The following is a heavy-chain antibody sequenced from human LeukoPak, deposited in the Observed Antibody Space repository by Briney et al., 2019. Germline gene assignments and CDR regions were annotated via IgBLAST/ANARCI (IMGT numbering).Heavy chain of an antibody. CDR1: GYTLTELS. V-gene: IGHV1-24*01. D-gene: IGHD3-10*01. Sequence: ASVKVSCKVSGYTLTELSMHWVRQAPGKGLEWMGGFDPEDGETIYAQKFQGRVTITEDTSTDTAYMELSSLRSEDTAVYYCATRSYYARGVYFDYWGQGTLVTVSS. CDR2: FDPEDGET. CDR3: ATRSYYARGVYFDY. J-gene: IGHJ4*02.